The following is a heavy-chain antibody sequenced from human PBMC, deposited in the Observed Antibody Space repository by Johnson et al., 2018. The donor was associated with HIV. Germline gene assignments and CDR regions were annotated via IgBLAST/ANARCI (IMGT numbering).Heavy chain of an antibody. CDR3: ARVQRLQWELLDGDAFDI. CDR1: GFTFSSFG. J-gene: IGHJ3*02. D-gene: IGHD1-26*01. CDR2: ISSAGTVK. Sequence: QVQLVESGGGLVKPGGSLRLSCAVSGFTFSSFGMHWVRQAPGKVLEWMAVISSAGTVKYCAYSVKGRFTTSRDNSKNTLYLQMHSLRAEDTAVYYCARVQRLQWELLDGDAFDIWGQGTMVTVSS. V-gene: IGHV3-30*03.